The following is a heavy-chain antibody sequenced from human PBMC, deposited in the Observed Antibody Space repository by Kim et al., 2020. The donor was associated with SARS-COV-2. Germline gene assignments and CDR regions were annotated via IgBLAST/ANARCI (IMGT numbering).Heavy chain of an antibody. CDR3: TRHGEGYCSSTSCYGFPGGGRLYYYGMDV. CDR2: IRSKANSYAT. J-gene: IGHJ6*02. CDR1: GFTFSGSA. Sequence: GGSLRLSCAASGFTFSGSAMHWVRQASGKGLEWVGRIRSKANSYATAYAASVKGRFTISRDDSKNTAYLQMNSLKTEDTAVYYCTRHGEGYCSSTSCYGFPGGGRLYYYGMDVWGQGTTVTVSS. D-gene: IGHD2-2*01. V-gene: IGHV3-73*01.